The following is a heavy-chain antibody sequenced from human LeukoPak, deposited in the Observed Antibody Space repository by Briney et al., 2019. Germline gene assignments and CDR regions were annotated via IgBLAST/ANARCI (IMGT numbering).Heavy chain of an antibody. CDR3: AMGILTGYSVYYYYGMDV. CDR2: IIPIFGTA. V-gene: IGHV1-69*13. CDR1: GGTFSSYA. J-gene: IGHJ6*02. Sequence: GASVKVSCKASGGTFSSYAISWVRQALGQGLEWMGGIIPIFGTANYAQKFQGRVTITADESTSTAYMELSSLRSEDTAVYYCAMGILTGYSVYYYYGMDVWGQGTTVTVSS. D-gene: IGHD3-9*01.